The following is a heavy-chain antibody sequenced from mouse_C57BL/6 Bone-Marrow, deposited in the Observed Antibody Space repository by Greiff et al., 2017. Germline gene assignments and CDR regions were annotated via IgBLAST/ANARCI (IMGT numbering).Heavy chain of an antibody. CDR2: INPSTGGT. Sequence: EVQLQQSGPELVKPGASVKISCKASGYSFTGYYMNWVKQSPEKSLEWIGEINPSTGGTTYNQKFKAKATLTVDKSSSTAYMQLKRLTSEDSAVYYCARDYSAWFAYWGQGTLVTVSA. J-gene: IGHJ3*01. D-gene: IGHD2-13*01. CDR1: GYSFTGYY. V-gene: IGHV1-42*01. CDR3: ARDYSAWFAY.